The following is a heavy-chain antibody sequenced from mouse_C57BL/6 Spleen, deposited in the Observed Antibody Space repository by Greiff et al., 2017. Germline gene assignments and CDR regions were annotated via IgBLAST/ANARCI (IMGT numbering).Heavy chain of an antibody. V-gene: IGHV1-80*01. Sequence: QVQLQQSGAELVKPGASVKISCKASGYAFSSYWMNWVKQRPGKGLEWIGQIYPGDGDTNYNGKFKGKATLTADTSSSTAYMQLSSLTSEDSAVYFCASSGLGQGLYAMDDWGQGTSVTVSA. D-gene: IGHD4-1*01. J-gene: IGHJ4*01. CDR1: GYAFSSYW. CDR3: ASSGLGQGLYAMDD. CDR2: IYPGDGDT.